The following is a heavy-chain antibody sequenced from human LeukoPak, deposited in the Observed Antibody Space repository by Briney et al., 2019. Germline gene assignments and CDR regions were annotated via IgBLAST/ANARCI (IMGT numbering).Heavy chain of an antibody. V-gene: IGHV4-31*03. CDR2: IYYSGST. J-gene: IGHJ5*02. D-gene: IGHD5-12*01. Sequence: PSQTLSLTCTVSGGSISSGGYYWSWIRQHPGKGLEWIGYIYYSGSTYYNPSLKSRVTISVDTSKNQFSLKLSSVTAADTAVYYCARDKSEGYSGYDSTEGSWFDPWGQGTLVTVSS. CDR3: ARDKSEGYSGYDSTEGSWFDP. CDR1: GGSISSGGYY.